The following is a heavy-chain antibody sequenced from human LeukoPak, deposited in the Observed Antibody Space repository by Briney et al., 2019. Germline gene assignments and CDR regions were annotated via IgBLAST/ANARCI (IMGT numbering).Heavy chain of an antibody. CDR2: ISGDGVYI. Sequence: GGSLRLSCAASGFTFRNNAMTWVRQAPGKGLKWVAAISGDGVYIYYADSVRGRFTISRDNSRTALYLQMNYLTDEGTALYYCVKNLGQGAAYDSWGQGTLVTVSS. D-gene: IGHD1-26*01. J-gene: IGHJ4*02. CDR1: GFTFRNNA. CDR3: VKNLGQGAAYDS. V-gene: IGHV3-23*01.